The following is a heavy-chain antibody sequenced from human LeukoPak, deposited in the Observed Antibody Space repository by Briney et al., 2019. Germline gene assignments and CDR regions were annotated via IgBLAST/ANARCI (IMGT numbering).Heavy chain of an antibody. V-gene: IGHV3-15*01. Sequence: PGGSLRLSCAASGFTFSNAWMSWVRQAPGKGLEWVGRIKSKTDGGTTDYAAPVKGRFTISRDDSKNTLYLQMNSLKTEDTAVHYCTTDVFPAYGSGSPYYFDYWGQGTLVTVSS. CDR2: IKSKTDGGTT. J-gene: IGHJ4*02. CDR1: GFTFSNAW. CDR3: TTDVFPAYGSGSPYYFDY. D-gene: IGHD3-10*01.